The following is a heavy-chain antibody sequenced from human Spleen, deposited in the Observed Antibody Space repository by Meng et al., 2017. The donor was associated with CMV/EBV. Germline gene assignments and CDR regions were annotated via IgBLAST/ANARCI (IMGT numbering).Heavy chain of an antibody. CDR2: IRYDANNK. J-gene: IGHJ4*02. D-gene: IGHD6-6*01. CDR3: AKEWQLLG. V-gene: IGHV3-30*02. Sequence: LSLTCAASGFTFSRDGMHWVRQGPDKGLEWLAYIRYDANNKFYADSVKGRFTISRDNSKNILYLQMNNLRIEDTAVYYCAKEWQLLGWGQGTLVTVSS. CDR1: GFTFSRDG.